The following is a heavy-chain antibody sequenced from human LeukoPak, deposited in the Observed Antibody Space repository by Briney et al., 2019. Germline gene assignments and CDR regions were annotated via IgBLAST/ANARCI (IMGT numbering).Heavy chain of an antibody. D-gene: IGHD2-21*02. V-gene: IGHV3-53*04. J-gene: IGHJ5*02. CDR1: GSGARATS. Sequence: PGGSLNLSCRASGSGARATSMSWARKAPGKGLEWVSVLYSGGNTYYGDSVKGRFTISRHNSKNTLYLQMNSLKPEDTAVYYCAKDRGDFPWGQGTLVTVSS. CDR3: AKDRGDFP. CDR2: LYSGGNT.